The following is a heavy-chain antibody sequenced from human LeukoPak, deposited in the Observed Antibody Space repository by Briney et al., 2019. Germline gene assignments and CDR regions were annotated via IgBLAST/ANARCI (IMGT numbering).Heavy chain of an antibody. Sequence: GGSLRLSCAASGFTFSSYAMSWVRQAPGKGLEWVSAISDSGGSTYYADSVKGRFTISRDNSKNTLYLQMNSLRAEDTAVYYCAKAHSSGYLTPFDYWGQGTLVTVSS. J-gene: IGHJ4*02. CDR2: ISDSGGST. CDR3: AKAHSSGYLTPFDY. CDR1: GFTFSSYA. V-gene: IGHV3-23*01. D-gene: IGHD3-22*01.